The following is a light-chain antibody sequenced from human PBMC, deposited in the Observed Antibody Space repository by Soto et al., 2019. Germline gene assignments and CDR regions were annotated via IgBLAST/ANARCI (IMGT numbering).Light chain of an antibody. V-gene: IGKV3-11*01. J-gene: IGKJ4*01. CDR3: QQRSNWPLT. Sequence: EIVLTQSPATLSLSPGERATLSCRASQSVSSYLAWYQQKPGQAPRLLIYDASNRATGVPARFSGSGSGTEFTLTISSLEPEDFAVYYCQQRSNWPLTFSGGNKVEIK. CDR1: QSVSSY. CDR2: DAS.